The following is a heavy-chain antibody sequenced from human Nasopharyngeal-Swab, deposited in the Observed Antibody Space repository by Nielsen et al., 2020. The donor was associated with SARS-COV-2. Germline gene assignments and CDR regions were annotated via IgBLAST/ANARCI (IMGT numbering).Heavy chain of an antibody. D-gene: IGHD6-13*01. CDR2: ITGGGDAR. CDR1: KFTFGSYA. V-gene: IGHV3-23*01. CDR3: GRDVHDAAAGP. Sequence: GESLKISCAASKFTFGSYAMSWVRPAPGKGLEWVSTITGGGDARYYADSVRGRFTISRDNARNTLYLQINNLRVEDTAVYYCGRDVHDAAAGPWGQGTLVTVSS. J-gene: IGHJ5*02.